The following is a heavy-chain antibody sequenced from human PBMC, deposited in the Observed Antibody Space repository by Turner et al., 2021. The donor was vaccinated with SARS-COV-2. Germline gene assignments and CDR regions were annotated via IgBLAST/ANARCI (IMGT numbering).Heavy chain of an antibody. J-gene: IGHJ4*02. CDR3: AKQSGPYCSGGSCYGGIFDY. CDR2: KSYDGSDK. Sequence: QVQLVESGGGVVQPGRSLRLSCAASGFTFSSYGMHWVRQATGKGLEWVAVKSYDGSDKNYADSVKGRFTISRDNSKNTLYLNSLRAEDTAVYYCAKQSGPYCSGGSCYGGIFDYWGQGTLVTVSS. V-gene: IGHV3-30*18. CDR1: GFTFSSYG. D-gene: IGHD2-15*01.